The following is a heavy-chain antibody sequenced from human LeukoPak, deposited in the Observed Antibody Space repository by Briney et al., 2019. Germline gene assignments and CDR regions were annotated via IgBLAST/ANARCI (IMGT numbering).Heavy chain of an antibody. V-gene: IGHV4-34*01. Sequence: PSETLSLTCAVYGGSFSGYYWSWIRQPPGKGLEWIGEINHSGGTNYNPSLKSRVTISVDTSKNQFSLKLSSVTAADTAVYYCARGVINWFDPWGQGTLVTVSS. D-gene: IGHD2-21*01. J-gene: IGHJ5*02. CDR1: GGSFSGYY. CDR2: INHSGGT. CDR3: ARGVINWFDP.